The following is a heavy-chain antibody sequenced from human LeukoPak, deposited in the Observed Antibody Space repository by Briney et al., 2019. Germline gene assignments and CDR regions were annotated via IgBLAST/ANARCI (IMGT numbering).Heavy chain of an antibody. J-gene: IGHJ4*02. V-gene: IGHV3-48*03. D-gene: IGHD3-10*01. CDR1: GFTFSSYE. CDR3: KDTNSYGSGSSYNPWGPFDS. Sequence: PGGSLRLSCAASGFTFSSYEMNWVRQAPGKGLEWVSYISSSRSTIYYADSVKGRFTISRDNAENSLYLQMNSLTPEDTAFYCAKDTNSYGSGSSYNPWGPFDSWGQGTLVTVSS. CDR2: ISSSRSTI.